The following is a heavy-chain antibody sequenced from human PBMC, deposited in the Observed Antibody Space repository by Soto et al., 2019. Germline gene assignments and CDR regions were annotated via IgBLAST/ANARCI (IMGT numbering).Heavy chain of an antibody. CDR2: ISSSNSKI. Sequence: PGGSLRLSCAASGFSFSSHSMTWVRQAPGKGLEWVASISSSNSKIYYAESVKGRFTISRDNAKNSLYLQMNSLRAEDTAVYYCAQVSPHSTKHPPGHWGRGTMVTVSS. J-gene: IGHJ4*02. D-gene: IGHD2-2*01. CDR3: AQVSPHSTKHPPGH. V-gene: IGHV3-21*01. CDR1: GFSFSSHS.